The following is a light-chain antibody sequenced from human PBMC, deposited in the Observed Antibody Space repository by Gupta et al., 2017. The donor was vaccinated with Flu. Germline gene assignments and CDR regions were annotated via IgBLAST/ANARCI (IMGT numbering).Light chain of an antibody. CDR1: SSDVGVYNY. CDR3: NVYAGSNNWV. CDR2: EDT. Sequence: TSSDVGVYNYVALKQQHFGKNSLLSIYEDTKRPSGVPDRFSGSKFGNTASLTISGLQAEDEADYYCNVYAGSNNWVFGGGTELTVL. J-gene: IGLJ3*02. V-gene: IGLV2-8*01.